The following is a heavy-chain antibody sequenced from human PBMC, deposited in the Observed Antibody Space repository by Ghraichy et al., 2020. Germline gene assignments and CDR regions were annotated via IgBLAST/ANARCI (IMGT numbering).Heavy chain of an antibody. V-gene: IGHV3-21*01. CDR3: ARDWKFCGGDCRSPWWFDS. CDR1: GFTFNTYT. D-gene: IGHD2-21*02. Sequence: GGSLRLSCAGSGFTFNTYTMNWVRKAPGKGLEWVSSISSSGSYIYYADSVMGRFSISRDNGRNLVFLQMNGLRDDDTAIYYCARDWKFCGGDCRSPWWFDSWGQGTLVTVSS. CDR2: ISSSGSYI. J-gene: IGHJ5*01.